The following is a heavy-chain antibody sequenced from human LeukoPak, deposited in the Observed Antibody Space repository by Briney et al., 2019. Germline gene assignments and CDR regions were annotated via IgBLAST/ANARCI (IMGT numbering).Heavy chain of an antibody. V-gene: IGHV4-34*01. CDR1: GGSFSGYY. CDR3: ASGYGDYFSRYYYMDV. CDR2: TNHSGST. Sequence: PSETLSLTCAVYGGSFSGYYWSWIRQPPGKGLEWIGETNHSGSTNYNPSLKSRVAISVDTSKNQFSLKLSSVTAADTAVYYCASGYGDYFSRYYYMDVWGKGTTVTISS. J-gene: IGHJ6*03. D-gene: IGHD4-17*01.